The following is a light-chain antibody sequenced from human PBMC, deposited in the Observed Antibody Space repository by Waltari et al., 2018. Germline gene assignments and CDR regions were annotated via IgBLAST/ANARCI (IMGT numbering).Light chain of an antibody. Sequence: IGSHYVYWYQQLTGTAPKLLIYRNYQRPSGVPDRFSGSKSGPSASLAISGLRSEDEADYYCAAWDDSLRGVVLGGGTKLTVL. CDR3: AAWDDSLRGVV. V-gene: IGLV1-47*01. J-gene: IGLJ2*01. CDR1: IGSHY. CDR2: RNY.